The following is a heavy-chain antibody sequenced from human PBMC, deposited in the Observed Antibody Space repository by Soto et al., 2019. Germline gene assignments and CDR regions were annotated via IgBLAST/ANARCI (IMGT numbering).Heavy chain of an antibody. Sequence: EVQLVESGGGLVQPGGSLRLSCAASGFLFSTYWMFWVRQVPRQGLLWVSRIKSDGSSTSYADSVKGRFTMSRDNTKNTLYLQMTSLRSEGTAVYYCAIGGGDYNFFDHWGQGILVTVSS. CDR2: IKSDGSST. CDR3: AIGGGDYNFFDH. J-gene: IGHJ4*02. CDR1: GFLFSTYW. V-gene: IGHV3-74*01. D-gene: IGHD2-21*01.